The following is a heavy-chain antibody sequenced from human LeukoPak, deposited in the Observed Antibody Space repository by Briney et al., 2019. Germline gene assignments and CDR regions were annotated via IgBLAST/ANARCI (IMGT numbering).Heavy chain of an antibody. D-gene: IGHD4-17*01. CDR3: ARDIDYEDY. Sequence: GGSLRLSCAASGLTFSSYWMSWVRQAPGKGLEWVANIKQDGSEKFYVDSVKGRFTISRDNAKNSLYLQMNSLRAEDTAVYYCARDIDYEDYWGQGTLVTVSS. J-gene: IGHJ4*02. V-gene: IGHV3-7*01. CDR1: GLTFSSYW. CDR2: IKQDGSEK.